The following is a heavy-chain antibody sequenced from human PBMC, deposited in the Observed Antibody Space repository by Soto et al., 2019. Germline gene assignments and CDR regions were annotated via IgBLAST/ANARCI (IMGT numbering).Heavy chain of an antibody. CDR1: GGSISSYY. CDR3: ARGLRQLVHHYYYMDV. Sequence: SSETLSLTCTVSGGSISSYYWSWIRQPPGKGLEWIGYIYYSGSTNYNPSLKSRVTISVDTSKNQFSLKLSSVTAADTAVYYCARGLRQLVHHYYYMDVWGKGTTVTVSS. V-gene: IGHV4-59*01. J-gene: IGHJ6*03. D-gene: IGHD6-6*01. CDR2: IYYSGST.